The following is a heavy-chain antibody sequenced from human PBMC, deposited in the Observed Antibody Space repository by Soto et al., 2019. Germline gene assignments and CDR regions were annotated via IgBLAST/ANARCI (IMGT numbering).Heavy chain of an antibody. Sequence: LSLTCAVYGGSFSGYYWSWIRQPPGKGLEWIGEINHSGSTNYNPSLKSRVTISVDTSKNQFSLKLSSVTAADTAVHYCARGWRIRMGFDPWGQGTLVTVSS. CDR2: INHSGST. D-gene: IGHD3-10*01. V-gene: IGHV4-34*01. J-gene: IGHJ5*02. CDR1: GGSFSGYY. CDR3: ARGWRIRMGFDP.